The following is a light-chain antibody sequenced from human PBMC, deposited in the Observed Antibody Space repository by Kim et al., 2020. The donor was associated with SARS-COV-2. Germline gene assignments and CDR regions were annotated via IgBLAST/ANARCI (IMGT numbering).Light chain of an antibody. Sequence: LSPGETTTPSCSGSQTINNNSCAWYQKQPDQATSLIFYGASRRTTGIAERCSGRGAATDFTLTSSRLEDEYSAVYHCQQYSNSIIFGQGTRLEIK. CDR2: GAS. J-gene: IGKJ5*01. V-gene: IGKV3-20*01. CDR3: QQYSNSII. CDR1: QTINNNS.